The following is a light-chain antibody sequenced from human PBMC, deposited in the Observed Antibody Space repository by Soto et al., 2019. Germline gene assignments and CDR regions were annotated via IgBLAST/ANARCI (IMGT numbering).Light chain of an antibody. CDR3: SSYTSSSTSGGV. CDR2: EVS. Sequence: QSVLTQPAPVSGSPGQSITISCTGTSSDVGGYNYVSWYQQHPGKAPKLMIYEVSNRPSGVSNRFSGSKSGNTASLTISGLQAEDEADYYCSSYTSSSTSGGVFGTGTKVTVL. V-gene: IGLV2-14*01. J-gene: IGLJ1*01. CDR1: SSDVGGYNY.